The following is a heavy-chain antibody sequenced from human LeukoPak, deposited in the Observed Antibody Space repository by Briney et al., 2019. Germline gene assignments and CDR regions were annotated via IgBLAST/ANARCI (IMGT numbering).Heavy chain of an antibody. D-gene: IGHD4-23*01. CDR1: GFTVIAND. Sequence: PGGSLRLSCAASGFTVIANDMTWVRQAPGKGPEWVSAISGRTTSYADAVKGRFTISRDNSKSTVSLQMNSLRAEDTAVYYCASAGGDSRPHDYWGQGTLVTVSS. J-gene: IGHJ4*02. CDR3: ASAGGDSRPHDY. CDR2: ISGRTT. V-gene: IGHV3-53*01.